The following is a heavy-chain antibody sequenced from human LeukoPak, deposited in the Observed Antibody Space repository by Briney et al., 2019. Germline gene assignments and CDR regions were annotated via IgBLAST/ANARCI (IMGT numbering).Heavy chain of an antibody. CDR3: ARGTYYDFWGGSPLDY. CDR1: GFTFSSYW. CDR2: INTDGSST. J-gene: IGHJ4*02. V-gene: IGHV3-74*01. D-gene: IGHD3-3*01. Sequence: GSLRLSCAASGFTFSSYWMHWVRQASGKGLVWVSRINTDGSSTSYADSVKGRFTISRDNAKNTLYLRMNSLRAEDTGVYYCARGTYYDFWGGSPLDYWGQGTLVTVSS.